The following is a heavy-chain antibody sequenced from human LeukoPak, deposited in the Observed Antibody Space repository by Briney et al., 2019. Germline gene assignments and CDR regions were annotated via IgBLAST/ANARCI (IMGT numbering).Heavy chain of an antibody. CDR3: ARHSGGYDRRGFDP. D-gene: IGHD5-12*01. CDR2: MNPNSGNT. CDR1: EYTFTSYD. Sequence: ASVKVSCKASEYTFTSYDINWVRQATGQGLEWMGWMNPNSGNTGYAQKFQGRVTMTRNTSISTAYMELSSLRSEDTAVYYCARHSGGYDRRGFDPRGQGTLVTVSS. V-gene: IGHV1-8*01. J-gene: IGHJ5*02.